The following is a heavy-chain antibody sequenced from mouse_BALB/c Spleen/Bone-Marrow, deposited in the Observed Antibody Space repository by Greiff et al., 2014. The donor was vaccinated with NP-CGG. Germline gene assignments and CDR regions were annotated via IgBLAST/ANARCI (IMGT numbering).Heavy chain of an antibody. Sequence: DVKLQESGAELVKPGASVKLPCTASGFNIKDTYMHWVKQRPEQGLEWIGRIDPANGNSKYDPKFQGKATITADTSSNTAYLQLSSLTSEDTAVYYCAFITTVVEYYFDYWGQGTTHTVSS. CDR1: GFNIKDTY. V-gene: IGHV14-3*02. CDR3: AFITTVVEYYFDY. J-gene: IGHJ2*01. CDR2: IDPANGNS. D-gene: IGHD1-1*01.